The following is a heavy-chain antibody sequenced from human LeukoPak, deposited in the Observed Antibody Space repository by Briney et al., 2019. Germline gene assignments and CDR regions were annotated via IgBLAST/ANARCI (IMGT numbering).Heavy chain of an antibody. Sequence: SETLSLTCTVSGGSISSSSYYWGWIRQPPGKGLEWIGSIYYSGSTYYNPSLKSRVTISVDTSKNQFSLKLSSVTAADTAVYYCARADMTTITYPDYWGQGTPVTVSS. D-gene: IGHD5-24*01. CDR2: IYYSGST. V-gene: IGHV4-39*07. CDR1: GGSISSSSYY. CDR3: ARADMTTITYPDY. J-gene: IGHJ4*02.